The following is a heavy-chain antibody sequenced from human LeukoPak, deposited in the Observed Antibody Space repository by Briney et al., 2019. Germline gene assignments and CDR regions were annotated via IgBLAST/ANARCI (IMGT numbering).Heavy chain of an antibody. V-gene: IGHV3-11*04. J-gene: IGHJ4*02. CDR2: ISSVATTL. CDR3: ARVRGSFDTSGYSPPSYFDD. CDR1: GFTFSGFY. D-gene: IGHD3-22*01. Sequence: GGSLRLSCTASGFTFSGFYMAWIRRSPGKGLEWLSYISSVATTLFYADSVKGRFTISRDSAKKSLYLQMNTLGVEDTAIYYCARVRGSFDTSGYSPPSYFDDWGQGTLVTVSS.